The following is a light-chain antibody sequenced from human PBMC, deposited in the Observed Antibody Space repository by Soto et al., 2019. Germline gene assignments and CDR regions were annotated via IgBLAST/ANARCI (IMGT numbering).Light chain of an antibody. V-gene: IGLV3-21*02. Sequence: SYELTQPPSVSVAPGQTAKITCGGDKIGSKIVHWYKQRPGQAPVAVVFDATDRPSGLPDRISASRSGDPATLTLSRVDAGDEADSYCQAWPSTAEFFVSGSGTKVAVL. CDR1: KIGSKI. CDR3: QAWPSTAEFFV. CDR2: DAT. J-gene: IGLJ1*01.